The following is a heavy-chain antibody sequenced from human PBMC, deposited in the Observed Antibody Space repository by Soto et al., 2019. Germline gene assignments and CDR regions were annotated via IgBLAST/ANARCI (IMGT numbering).Heavy chain of an antibody. J-gene: IGHJ4*02. CDR1: GGSFSGYY. CDR3: ARGSSEHDYFDY. Sequence: ETLSLTCAVYGGSFSGYYWSWIRQPPGKGLEWIGEINHSGSTNYNPSLKSRVTISVDTSKNQFSLKLSSVTAADTAVYYGARGSSEHDYFDYWGKGTLVTVSS. V-gene: IGHV4-34*01. D-gene: IGHD6-6*01. CDR2: INHSGST.